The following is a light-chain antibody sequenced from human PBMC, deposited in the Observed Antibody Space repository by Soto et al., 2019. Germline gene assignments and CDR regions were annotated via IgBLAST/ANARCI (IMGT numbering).Light chain of an antibody. CDR1: QGIGDY. CDR2: ATS. CDR3: QKYNSAPPT. V-gene: IGKV1-27*01. J-gene: IGKJ1*01. Sequence: DIQMTQSPSSLSASVGDRVTITCRASQGIGDYLAWYQQKPGKAPKLLIYATSALQSGVPSRFSGSGSGTDFTLTISSLQPEDVATYYCQKYNSAPPTFCQGTKVEIK.